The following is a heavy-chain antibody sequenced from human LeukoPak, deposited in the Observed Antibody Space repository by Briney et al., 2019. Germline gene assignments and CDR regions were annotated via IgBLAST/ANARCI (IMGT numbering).Heavy chain of an antibody. CDR3: AKDFIAGWYSDAFDI. Sequence: GGSLRLSCAASGFTFSSYGMHWVRQAPGKGLEWVAFIRYDGSNKYYADSVKGRFTISRDNSKNTLYLQMNSLRAEDTAVYYCAKDFIAGWYSDAFDIWGQGTMVTVSS. CDR2: IRYDGSNK. CDR1: GFTFSSYG. D-gene: IGHD6-19*01. J-gene: IGHJ3*02. V-gene: IGHV3-30*02.